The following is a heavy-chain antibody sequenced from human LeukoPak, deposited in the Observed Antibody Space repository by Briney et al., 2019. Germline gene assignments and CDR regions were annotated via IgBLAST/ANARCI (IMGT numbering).Heavy chain of an antibody. V-gene: IGHV4-38-2*01. CDR1: GFTFSSYA. J-gene: IGHJ4*02. D-gene: IGHD4-17*01. CDR3: ARFPLTTVTTAYYFDY. Sequence: GSLRLSCAASGFTFSSYAMSWVRQPPGKGLEWIGSIYYSGSTYYNPSLKSRVTISVDTSKNQFSLKLSSVTAADTAVYYCARFPLTTVTTAYYFDYWGQGTLVTVSS. CDR2: IYYSGST.